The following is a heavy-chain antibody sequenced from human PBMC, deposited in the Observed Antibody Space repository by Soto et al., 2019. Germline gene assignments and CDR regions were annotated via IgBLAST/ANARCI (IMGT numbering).Heavy chain of an antibody. CDR2: IYNDGGT. CDR1: GFTVSSKY. V-gene: IGHV3-53*01. CDR3: ARGFNWLDF. Sequence: EVQLVESGGGLIQRGGSLRLTCAAAGFTVSSKYMTWVRQAPGKGLEWVSVIYNDGGTYYADSVKGRFTVSRDNSKNTVFLQMNSLRVEDTAVYYCARGFNWLDFWGQGTLVTVSS. J-gene: IGHJ5*01.